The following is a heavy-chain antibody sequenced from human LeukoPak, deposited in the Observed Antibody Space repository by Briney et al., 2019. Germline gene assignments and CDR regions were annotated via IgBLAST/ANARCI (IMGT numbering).Heavy chain of an antibody. V-gene: IGHV3-33*01. CDR2: IWYDGSNK. J-gene: IGHJ4*02. D-gene: IGHD4-23*01. CDR3: AREGPRGNSQFDY. CDR1: GFTFSNYG. Sequence: PGGSLRLSCAASGFTFSNYGMHWVRQAPGKGLEWVALIWYDGSNKYYTDSVKGRLTISSDNSKDTLFLQMNSLRVEDTAVYYCAREGPRGNSQFDYWGQGTLVTVSS.